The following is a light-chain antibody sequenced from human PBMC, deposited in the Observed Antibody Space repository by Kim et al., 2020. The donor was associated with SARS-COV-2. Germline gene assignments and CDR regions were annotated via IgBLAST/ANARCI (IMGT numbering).Light chain of an antibody. J-gene: IGKJ1*01. CDR3: QKYNSAPPWT. V-gene: IGKV1-27*01. Sequence: SVGERVTITCRASQGISNDLAWYQQKPGKVPKLLIYAASTLQSGVPSRFSGSGSGTDFTLTISSLQPEDVATYYCQKYNSAPPWTFGQGTKVEIK. CDR1: QGISND. CDR2: AAS.